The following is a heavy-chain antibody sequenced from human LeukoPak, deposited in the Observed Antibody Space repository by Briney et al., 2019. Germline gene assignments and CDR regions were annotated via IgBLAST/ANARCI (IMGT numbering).Heavy chain of an antibody. V-gene: IGHV1-24*01. J-gene: IGHJ4*02. D-gene: IGHD3-10*01. CDR1: GYTLTELS. CDR2: FDPEDGET. CDR3: ATASSYYGSGSYLDY. Sequence: ASVEVSCKVSGYTLTELSMHWVRQAPGKGLEWMGGFDPEDGETIYAQKFQGRVTMTEDTSTDTAYMELSSLRSEDTAVYYCATASSYYGSGSYLDYWGQGTLVTVSS.